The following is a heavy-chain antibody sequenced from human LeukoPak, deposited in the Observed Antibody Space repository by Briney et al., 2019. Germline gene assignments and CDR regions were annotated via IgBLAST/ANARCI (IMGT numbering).Heavy chain of an antibody. CDR3: ARDEFDRSGGSCARGY. V-gene: IGHV1-18*01. CDR2: IGTYSGKT. D-gene: IGHD2-15*01. J-gene: IGHJ4*02. Sequence: ASVKVSCKASGYTLTKFGISWVRQVPGQGLEWMGWIGTYSGKTNYAQKLQGRVTMTTDTSTRTVYMELRSLRSDDTAVYYCARDEFDRSGGSCARGYWGQGALVTVSS. CDR1: GYTLTKFG.